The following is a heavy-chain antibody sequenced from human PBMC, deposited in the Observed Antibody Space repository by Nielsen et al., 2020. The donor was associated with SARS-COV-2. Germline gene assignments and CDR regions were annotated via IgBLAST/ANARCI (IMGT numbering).Heavy chain of an antibody. Sequence: GESLKISCAASGFTFSSYAMSWVRQAPGKGLEWVSAISGSGGSTYYADSVKGRFTISRDNSKNTLYLQMNSLRAEDTAVYYCARDLAAAAIFDYWGQGTLVTVSS. CDR1: GFTFSSYA. V-gene: IGHV3-23*01. CDR3: ARDLAAAAIFDY. D-gene: IGHD6-13*01. CDR2: ISGSGGST. J-gene: IGHJ4*02.